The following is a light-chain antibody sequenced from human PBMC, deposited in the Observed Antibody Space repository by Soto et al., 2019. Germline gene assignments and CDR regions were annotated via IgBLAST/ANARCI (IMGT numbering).Light chain of an antibody. CDR1: QDISTY. CDR2: VAS. Sequence: DIQMTQSPPSLSASVGDRVTITCQASQDISTYLNWYQQIPGKAPKLLISVASKLETGVPSRFSGSGSGTDFILTISSLQPEDIATYYCQQYDNLFTFGPGTKVNIK. V-gene: IGKV1-33*01. J-gene: IGKJ3*01. CDR3: QQYDNLFT.